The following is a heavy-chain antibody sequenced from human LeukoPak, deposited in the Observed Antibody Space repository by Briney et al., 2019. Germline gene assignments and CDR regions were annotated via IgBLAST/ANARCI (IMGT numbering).Heavy chain of an antibody. CDR3: ARGRDCSSTSCYADY. D-gene: IGHD2-2*01. Sequence: GASVKVSCKASGGTFISYAISCVRQAPGQGLEWMGGIIPIFGTANYAQKFQGRVTITADKSTSTAYMELSSLRSEDTAVYYCARGRDCSSTSCYADYWGQGTLVTVSS. CDR1: GGTFISYA. CDR2: IIPIFGTA. V-gene: IGHV1-69*06. J-gene: IGHJ4*02.